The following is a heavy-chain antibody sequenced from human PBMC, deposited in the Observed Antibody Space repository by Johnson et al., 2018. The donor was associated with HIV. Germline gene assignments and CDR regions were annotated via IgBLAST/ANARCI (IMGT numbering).Heavy chain of an antibody. CDR2: ISDDGSRK. J-gene: IGHJ3*02. CDR3: ATGYSGSPLGDTFDI. V-gene: IGHV3-33*05. Sequence: GTGLDWVAVISDDGSRKYYADFVKGRFTISRDNSKNTVYLQMNSLRAEDTAVYYCATGYSGSPLGDTFDIWGQGTMVTVSS. D-gene: IGHD1-26*01.